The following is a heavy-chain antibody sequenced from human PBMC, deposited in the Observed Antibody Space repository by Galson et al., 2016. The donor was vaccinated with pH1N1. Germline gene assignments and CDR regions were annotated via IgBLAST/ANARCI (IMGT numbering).Heavy chain of an antibody. J-gene: IGHJ4*02. CDR3: ARELLSERSVGADC. CDR2: ISYDGHHE. V-gene: IGHV3-30*03. Sequence: SLRLSCAARGLSVANFGMHWVRQSPGKGLEWVAVISYDGHHEFYADSVKGRFTISRDNSKNTVYLQMNGLRAEDTALYYCARELLSERSVGADCWGQGTLVTVSS. D-gene: IGHD3-10*01. CDR1: GLSVANFG.